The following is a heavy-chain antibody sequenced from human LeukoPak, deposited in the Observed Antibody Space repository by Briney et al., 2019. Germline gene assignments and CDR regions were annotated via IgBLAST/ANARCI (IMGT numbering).Heavy chain of an antibody. CDR2: INHSGST. V-gene: IGHV4-34*01. D-gene: IGHD6-19*01. CDR3: ARGLSAVAGYFDY. CDR1: GGSFSGYY. J-gene: IGHJ4*02. Sequence: SETLSLTCAVYGGSFSGYYWSWIRQPPGKGLERIGEINHSGSTNYNPSLKSRVTISVDTSKNQFSLKLSSVTAADTAVYYCARGLSAVAGYFDYWGQGTLVTVSS.